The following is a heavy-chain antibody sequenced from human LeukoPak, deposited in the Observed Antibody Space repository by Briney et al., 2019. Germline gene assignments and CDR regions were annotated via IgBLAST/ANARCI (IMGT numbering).Heavy chain of an antibody. J-gene: IGHJ6*03. CDR3: ARSLAIFGVVIKTYYMDV. D-gene: IGHD3-3*01. CDR2: IIPIFGTA. V-gene: IGHV1-69*01. CDR1: AGTFSSYA. Sequence: SVKVSCKASAGTFSSYAISWVRQAPGQGLEWMGGIIPIFGTANYAQKFQGRVTITADESTSTAYMELSSLRSEDTAVYYCARSLAIFGVVIKTYYMDVCGKGTTVTVSS.